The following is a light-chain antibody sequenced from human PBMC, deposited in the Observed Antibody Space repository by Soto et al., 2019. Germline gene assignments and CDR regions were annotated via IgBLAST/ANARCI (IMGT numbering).Light chain of an antibody. CDR3: QTWGTGIPVV. CDR2: VNSDGSH. CDR1: SGHSSYA. V-gene: IGLV4-69*01. J-gene: IGLJ2*01. Sequence: QAVVTQSPSASASLGASVKLTCTLSSGHSSYAIAWHQQQPEKGPRYLMKVNSDGSHSKGDGIPDRLSGSSFGAERYLTISSLQSEDEADYYCQTWGTGIPVVFGGGTKLTVL.